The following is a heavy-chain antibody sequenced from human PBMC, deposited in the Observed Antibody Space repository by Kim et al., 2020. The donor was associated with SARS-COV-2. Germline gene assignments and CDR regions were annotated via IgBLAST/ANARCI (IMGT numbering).Heavy chain of an antibody. V-gene: IGHV3-30*04. D-gene: IGHD6-25*01. J-gene: IGHJ4*02. CDR3: ARVAPPGYKNIDY. CDR1: GFTFSSYA. CDR2: ISYDGSNK. Sequence: GGSLRLSCAASGFTFSSYAMHWVRQAPGKGLEWVAVISYDGSNKYYADSVKGRFTISRDNSKNTLYLQMNSLRAEDTAVHYCARVAPPGYKNIDYWGQGTLVTASS.